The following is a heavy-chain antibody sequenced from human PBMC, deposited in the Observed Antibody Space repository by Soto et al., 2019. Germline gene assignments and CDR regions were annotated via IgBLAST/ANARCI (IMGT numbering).Heavy chain of an antibody. V-gene: IGHV3-48*03. D-gene: IGHD6-19*01. Sequence: PGGSLRLSCAASGFTFSSYEMNWVRQAPGKGLEWVSYISSSGSTIYYADSVKGRFTISRENAKNSLYLQMNSLRAEDTAVYYCARVQREQWQIMLLYGMDVWGQGATVTLSS. CDR3: ARVQREQWQIMLLYGMDV. CDR1: GFTFSSYE. CDR2: ISSSGSTI. J-gene: IGHJ6*02.